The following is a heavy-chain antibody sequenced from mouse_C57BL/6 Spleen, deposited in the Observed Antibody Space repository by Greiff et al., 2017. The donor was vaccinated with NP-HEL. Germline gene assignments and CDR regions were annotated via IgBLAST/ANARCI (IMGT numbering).Heavy chain of an antibody. CDR2: ISYDGSN. J-gene: IGHJ4*01. Sequence: ESGPGLVKPSQSLSLTCSVTGYSITSGYYWNWIRQFPGNKLEWMGYISYDGSNNYNPSLKNRISITRDTSKNQFFLKLNSVTTEDTATYYCARGGGNYDAMDYWGQGTSVTVSS. CDR3: ARGGGNYDAMDY. D-gene: IGHD2-1*01. CDR1: GYSITSGYY. V-gene: IGHV3-6*01.